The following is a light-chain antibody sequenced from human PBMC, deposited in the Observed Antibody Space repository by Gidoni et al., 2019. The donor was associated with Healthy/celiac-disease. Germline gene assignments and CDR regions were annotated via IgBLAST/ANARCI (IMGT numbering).Light chain of an antibody. CDR3: QQNYSTPVT. CDR1: QGISSY. V-gene: IGKV1-39*01. Sequence: DSQLTQSPSSLSASVGDRVTITCRASQGISSYLNWYQQKPGKAPKLLIYAASSLQSGVPSRFSGSGSGTDFTLTISSLQPEDFATYYCQQNYSTPVTFGQGTKVEIK. J-gene: IGKJ1*01. CDR2: AAS.